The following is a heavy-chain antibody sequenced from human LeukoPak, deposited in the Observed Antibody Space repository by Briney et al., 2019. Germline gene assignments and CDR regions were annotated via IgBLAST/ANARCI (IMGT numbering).Heavy chain of an antibody. CDR3: AREAASRNFDY. V-gene: IGHV1-46*01. CDR2: INPSGGST. D-gene: IGHD1-14*01. J-gene: IGHJ4*02. Sequence: ASVKVSCKASGYTFTSYYMHWVRQAPGQGLEWMGIINPSGGSTSYAQKFQGRVTMTRDASTSTVYMELSSLRSEDTAVYYCAREAASRNFDYWGQGTLVTVSS. CDR1: GYTFTSYY.